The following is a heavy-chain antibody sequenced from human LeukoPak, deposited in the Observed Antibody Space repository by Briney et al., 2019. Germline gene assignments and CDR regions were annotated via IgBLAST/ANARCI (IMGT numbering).Heavy chain of an antibody. V-gene: IGHV1-2*02. CDR1: GYTFTSYD. CDR2: INPNSGGT. J-gene: IGHJ4*02. CDR3: ARVVGGYSGYEDY. Sequence: ASVKVSCKASGYTFTSYDINWVRQATGQGLEWMGWINPNSGGTNYAQKFQGRVTMTRDTSISTAYMELSRLRSDDTAVYYCARVVGGYSGYEDYWGQGTLVTVSS. D-gene: IGHD5-12*01.